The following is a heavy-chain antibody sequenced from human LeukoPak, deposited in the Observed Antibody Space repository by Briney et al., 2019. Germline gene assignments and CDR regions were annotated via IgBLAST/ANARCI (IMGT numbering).Heavy chain of an antibody. CDR1: GGSISSSSYY. Sequence: SETLSLTCTVSGGSISSSSYYWGWIRQPPGKGLEWIGSMYYSGSTYNNPSLKSRVTISVDTSKNQFSLKLSSVTAADTAVYYCARGGGYYYGSGSYYRRYYYYYMDVWGKGTTVTISS. J-gene: IGHJ6*03. D-gene: IGHD3-10*01. CDR2: MYYSGST. CDR3: ARGGGYYYGSGSYYRRYYYYYMDV. V-gene: IGHV4-39*07.